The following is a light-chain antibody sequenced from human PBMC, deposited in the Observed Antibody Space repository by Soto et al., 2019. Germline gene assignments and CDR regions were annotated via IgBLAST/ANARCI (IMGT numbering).Light chain of an antibody. CDR2: EVS. J-gene: IGLJ2*01. V-gene: IGLV2-14*01. CDR1: SSDIGGYNY. CDR3: SSYASSSTHVA. Sequence: QSALTQPASVSGSPGQSITISCTGTSSDIGGYNYVSWYQQHPGKAPKLMIYEVSNRPSGVSNRFSGSKSGNTASLTISGLQAEDEGDYYCSSYASSSTHVAFGGGTKVTVL.